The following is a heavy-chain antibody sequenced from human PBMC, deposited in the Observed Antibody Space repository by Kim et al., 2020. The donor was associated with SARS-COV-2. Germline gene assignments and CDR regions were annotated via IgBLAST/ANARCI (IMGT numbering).Heavy chain of an antibody. D-gene: IGHD2-21*01. CDR3: ARDPLRDWAGWFDP. CDR2: IIPIFGTA. CDR1: GGTFSSYA. V-gene: IGHV1-69*13. J-gene: IGHJ5*02. Sequence: SVKLSCKASGGTFSSYAISWVRQAPGQGLEWMGGIIPIFGTANYAQKFQGRVTITADESTSTAYMELSSLRSEDTAVYYCARDPLRDWAGWFDPWGQGTLVTVSS.